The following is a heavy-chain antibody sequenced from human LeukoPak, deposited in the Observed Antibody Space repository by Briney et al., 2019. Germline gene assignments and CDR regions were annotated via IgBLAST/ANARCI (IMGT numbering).Heavy chain of an antibody. CDR1: GGTFSSYA. CDR3: ASGVYCGGDCYSGYFDY. Sequence: SVKVSCKASGGTFSSYAISWVRQAPGQGLEWMGGIITIFGTANYAQKSQGRVTITADESTSTAYMELSSLRSEDTAVYYCASGVYCGGDCYSGYFDYWGQGTLVTVSS. CDR2: IITIFGTA. J-gene: IGHJ4*02. V-gene: IGHV1-69*13. D-gene: IGHD2-21*02.